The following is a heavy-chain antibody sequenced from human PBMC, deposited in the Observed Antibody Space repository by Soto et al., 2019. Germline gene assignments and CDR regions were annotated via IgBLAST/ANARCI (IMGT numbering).Heavy chain of an antibody. D-gene: IGHD6-13*01. J-gene: IGHJ6*01. Sequence: QVQLVQSGGGVVQPGGSLRLSCAASGFTFSSYGMHWVRQAPGKGLEWGAVIWYDGSKIYYADSVKGRFTISRDNSTCTLYMKMNSLTAEDTAVSYCPRLLEQHQLGFGMDVWGQGSPVTVSS. CDR1: GFTFSSYG. V-gene: IGHV3-33*01. CDR2: IWYDGSKI. CDR3: PRLLEQHQLGFGMDV.